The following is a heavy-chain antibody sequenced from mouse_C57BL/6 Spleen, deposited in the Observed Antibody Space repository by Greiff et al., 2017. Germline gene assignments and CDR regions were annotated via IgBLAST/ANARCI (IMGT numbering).Heavy chain of an antibody. Sequence: QVQLKESGPELVKPGASVKISCKASGYAFSSSWMNWVKQRPGKGLEWIGRIYPGDGDTNYNGKFKGKATLTADKSSGTAYMQLSSLTSEDSAVYFCARCLDDYEDYWGQGTTLTVSS. CDR2: IYPGDGDT. CDR1: GYAFSSSW. V-gene: IGHV1-82*01. D-gene: IGHD2-4*01. J-gene: IGHJ2*01. CDR3: ARCLDDYEDY.